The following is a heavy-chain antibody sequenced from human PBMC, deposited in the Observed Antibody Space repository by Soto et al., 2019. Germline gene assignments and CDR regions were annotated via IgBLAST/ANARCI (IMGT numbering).Heavy chain of an antibody. J-gene: IGHJ6*02. Sequence: PSETLSLTCTVSGGSISSGGYYWSWIRQHPGKGLEWIGYIYYSGGTYYNPSLKSRVTISVDTSKNQFSLKLSSVTAADTAVYYCARDPGYSYGYFYYGMDVWGQGTTVTVSS. CDR3: ARDPGYSYGYFYYGMDV. CDR1: GGSISSGGYY. V-gene: IGHV4-31*03. D-gene: IGHD5-18*01. CDR2: IYYSGGT.